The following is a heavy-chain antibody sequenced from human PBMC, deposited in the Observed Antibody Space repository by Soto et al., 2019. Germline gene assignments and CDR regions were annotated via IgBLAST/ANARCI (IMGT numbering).Heavy chain of an antibody. CDR2: IGTIRDT. D-gene: IGHD2-8*01. J-gene: IGHJ5*02. Sequence: EVQLVESGGGLVQPGGSLRLSCAASGFTFSTYDMHWVRQATGKGLEWVSAIGTIRDTYYLDSVKGRFTISTENAKNSVYLQVNSLRAGDTAVYYCARGRSNQYESSPPPKFDPWGRGTLVTVSS. CDR1: GFTFSTYD. CDR3: ARGRSNQYESSPPPKFDP. V-gene: IGHV3-13*01.